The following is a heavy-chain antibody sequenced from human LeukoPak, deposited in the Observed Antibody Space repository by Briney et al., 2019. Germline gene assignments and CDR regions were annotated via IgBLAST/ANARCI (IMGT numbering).Heavy chain of an antibody. CDR3: ATIQQEWLEIDY. CDR1: GYTFTRYG. D-gene: IGHD6-19*01. Sequence: ASVKVSCKASGYTFTRYGISWVRQAPGQGLEWMGWISAYNGNTNYAQKLQGRVTMTTDTSTSTAYMELRSLRSDDTAVYYCATIQQEWLEIDYWGQGTLVTVSS. CDR2: ISAYNGNT. J-gene: IGHJ4*02. V-gene: IGHV1-18*04.